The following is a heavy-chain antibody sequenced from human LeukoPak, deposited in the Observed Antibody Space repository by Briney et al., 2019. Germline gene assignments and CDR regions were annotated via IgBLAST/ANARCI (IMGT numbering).Heavy chain of an antibody. J-gene: IGHJ4*02. V-gene: IGHV4-28*01. Sequence: PSETLSLTCAVSGYSISRNNWWGWIRQPPGKGLEWIGYIYYSGSTNYNPSLKSRVTISVDTSKNQFSLKLSSVTAADTAVYYCARTDSSSWVYWGQGTLVTVSS. D-gene: IGHD6-13*01. CDR3: ARTDSSSWVY. CDR1: GYSISRNNW. CDR2: IYYSGST.